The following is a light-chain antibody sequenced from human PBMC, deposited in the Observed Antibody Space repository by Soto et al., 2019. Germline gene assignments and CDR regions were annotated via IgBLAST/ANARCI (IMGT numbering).Light chain of an antibody. CDR1: SGLSSYT. J-gene: IGLJ7*01. CDR2: VNSDGSH. V-gene: IGLV4-69*01. CDR3: QTWGTGVRV. Sequence: QPVLTQSPSASASLGASVKLTCSLNSGLSSYTIAWHQQQPGKGPRFLMKVNSDGSHVKGDVIPDRFSGSSSGAERYLTISSLQSEDEADYFCQTWGTGVRVFGGGTQLTVL.